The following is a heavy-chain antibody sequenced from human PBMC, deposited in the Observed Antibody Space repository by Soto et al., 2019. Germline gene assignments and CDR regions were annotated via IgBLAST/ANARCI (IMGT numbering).Heavy chain of an antibody. CDR2: IMPIFVRA. J-gene: IGHJ6*02. CDR3: ASWLKEDGIGGNYYYGMDV. Sequence: QVQLVQSGAEVKKPGSSVKVSCKASGGTFSNYAFSWVRQAPGQGLEWLGGIMPIFVRADYAQKFRGRVTITADESTSTAHMELSSLRSEDTAVYYCASWLKEDGIGGNYYYGMDVWGQGTTVTVSS. CDR1: GGTFSNYA. D-gene: IGHD1-20*01. V-gene: IGHV1-69*12.